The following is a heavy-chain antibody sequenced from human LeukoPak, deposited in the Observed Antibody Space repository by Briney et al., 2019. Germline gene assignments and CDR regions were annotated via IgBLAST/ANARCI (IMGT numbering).Heavy chain of an antibody. V-gene: IGHV1-2*02. D-gene: IGHD3-3*01. CDR2: INPNSGGT. CDR1: GYNFNAYY. Sequence: ASVKVSCKASGYNFNAYYMHWVRQAPGQGLGWMGWINPNSGGTNYAQKFQGRVTLTRDTSINTVYMEVNRLTSDDTVVYYCARGEWLVLGDHWGQGTPVTVSS. CDR3: ARGEWLVLGDH. J-gene: IGHJ4*02.